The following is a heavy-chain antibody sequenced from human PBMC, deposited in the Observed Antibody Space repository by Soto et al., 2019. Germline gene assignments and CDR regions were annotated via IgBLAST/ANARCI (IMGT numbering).Heavy chain of an antibody. CDR3: ARDKDIAIVHCVEFYYNLDMDV. CDR1: GGTFSRHA. Sequence: QVQLVQSGAEVKKPGSSVKVSCKASGGTFSRHAISWVRQAPGQGLEWLGAIIPISGTPTYAHKVQGRVAIIADDSARAVYLELYSLSSEDTALYYCARDKDIAIVHCVEFYYNLDMDVWGQGVTVTVAS. CDR2: IIPISGTP. D-gene: IGHD5-12*01. V-gene: IGHV1-69*01. J-gene: IGHJ6*02.